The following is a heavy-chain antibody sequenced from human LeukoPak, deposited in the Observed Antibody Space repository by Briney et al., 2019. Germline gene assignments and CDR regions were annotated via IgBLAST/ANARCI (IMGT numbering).Heavy chain of an antibody. V-gene: IGHV3-23*01. D-gene: IGHD1-26*01. CDR3: AKGRSGSYPNGAFDI. J-gene: IGHJ3*02. CDR1: GFTFSSYA. Sequence: GGSLRLSCAASGFTFSSYAMSWVRQAPGKGLEGVSAISGSGGSTYYADSVRGRFTIYRDNSQNTLYLQMNSLRAEDTAVYYCAKGRSGSYPNGAFDIWGQGTMVTVSS. CDR2: ISGSGGST.